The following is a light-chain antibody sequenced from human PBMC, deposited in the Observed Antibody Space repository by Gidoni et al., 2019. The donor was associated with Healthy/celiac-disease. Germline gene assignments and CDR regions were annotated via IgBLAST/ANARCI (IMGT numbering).Light chain of an antibody. V-gene: IGLV1-40*01. CDR1: SSNIGAGYD. J-gene: IGLJ2*01. CDR3: QSYDSSLSVL. Sequence: QSVLTQPPSVSGAPGQRVTISCTGSSSNIGAGYDVHWYQQLPGTAPKLLIYGNSNRPSGVPDRFSGSKSGTSASLAITGLQAEDEADYYCQSYDSSLSVLFGGGTKLXVX. CDR2: GNS.